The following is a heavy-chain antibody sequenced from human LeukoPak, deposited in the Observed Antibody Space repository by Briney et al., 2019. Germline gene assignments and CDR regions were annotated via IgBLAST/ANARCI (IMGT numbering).Heavy chain of an antibody. CDR1: GFTFSDYY. CDR3: ATGKVGPYYYYMDV. CDR2: ISSPGTNT. D-gene: IGHD1-26*01. Sequence: GGSLRLSCAASGFTFSDYYMSWIRQAPGKGLEWVSHISSPGTNTLYADSVKGRFTISRDNAKNSLHLQMNTLRADDTAVYYCATGKVGPYYYYMDVWGKGTTVTVSS. J-gene: IGHJ6*03. V-gene: IGHV3-11*04.